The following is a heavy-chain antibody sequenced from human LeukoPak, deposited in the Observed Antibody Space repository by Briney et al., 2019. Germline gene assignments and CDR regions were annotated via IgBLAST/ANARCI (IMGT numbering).Heavy chain of an antibody. D-gene: IGHD3-22*01. J-gene: IGHJ4*02. CDR2: ISGSGSST. V-gene: IGHV3-23*01. Sequence: GGSLRLSCAASGFTVSSNYMSWVRQAPGKGLEWVSAISGSGSSTYYVDYVKGRFTISSDISKNTLFLQMNSLRAEDTAIYYCAKHVQDYYDSSGSRSYDYWGQGTLVTVSS. CDR1: GFTVSSNY. CDR3: AKHVQDYYDSSGSRSYDY.